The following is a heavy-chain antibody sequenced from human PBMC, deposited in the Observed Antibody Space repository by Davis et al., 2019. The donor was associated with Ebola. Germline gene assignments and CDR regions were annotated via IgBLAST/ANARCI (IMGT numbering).Heavy chain of an antibody. V-gene: IGHV4-34*01. D-gene: IGHD2-2*02. CDR3: ARDNCSSTSCYNDAFDI. CDR2: INHSGST. J-gene: IGHJ3*02. Sequence: PGGSLRLSCAVYGGSFSGYYWSWIRQPPGKGLEWIGEINHSGSTNYNPSLKSRVTISVDTSKNQFSLKLSSVTAADTAVYYCARDNCSSTSCYNDAFDIWGQGTMVTVSS. CDR1: GGSFSGYY.